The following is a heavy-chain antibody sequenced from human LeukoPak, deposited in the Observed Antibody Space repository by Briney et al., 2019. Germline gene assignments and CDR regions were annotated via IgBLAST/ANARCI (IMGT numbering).Heavy chain of an antibody. J-gene: IGHJ4*02. CDR2: ISASGGTK. CDR1: GFTLSNYE. V-gene: IGHV3-48*03. Sequence: GGSLRLSCAASGFTLSNYEMNWVRQAPGKGLEWISFISASGGTKYYADSVKGRLTISRDNAENSVYLQLNSLRVDDTAVYYCARDQGIFDYWGQGTLVTVSS. CDR3: ARDQGIFDY.